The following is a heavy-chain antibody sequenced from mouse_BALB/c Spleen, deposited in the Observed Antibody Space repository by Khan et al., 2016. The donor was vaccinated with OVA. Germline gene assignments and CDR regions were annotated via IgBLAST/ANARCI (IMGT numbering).Heavy chain of an antibody. CDR1: GFTFSDYA. Sequence: EVELVESGGGLVKPGGSLKVSCAASGFTFSDYAMSWVRQTPEKRLEWVASISSGGSTYYPDSVKGRLTITRDNARNILYLQMSSLRSEDTAMYYCARGYWFVYWGQGTLVTVSA. CDR3: ARGYWFVY. J-gene: IGHJ3*01. V-gene: IGHV5-6-5*01. CDR2: ISSGGST.